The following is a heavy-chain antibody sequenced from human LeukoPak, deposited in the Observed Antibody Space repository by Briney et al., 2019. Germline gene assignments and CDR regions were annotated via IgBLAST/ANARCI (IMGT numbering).Heavy chain of an antibody. CDR3: ARHGRFLEWLPFDY. J-gene: IGHJ4*02. CDR2: IYYSGST. V-gene: IGHV4-39*01. D-gene: IGHD3-3*01. CDR1: GGSISSSSYY. Sequence: NPSETLSLTCTVSGGSISSSSYYWGWIRQPPGKGLEWIGSIYYSGSTYYNPSLKSRVTISVDTSKNQFSLKLSSVTAADTAVYYCARHGRFLEWLPFDYWGQGTLVTVSS.